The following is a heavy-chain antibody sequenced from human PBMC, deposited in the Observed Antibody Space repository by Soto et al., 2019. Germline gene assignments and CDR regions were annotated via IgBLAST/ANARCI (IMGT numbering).Heavy chain of an antibody. CDR2: IYYSGST. CDR1: GGSIISGDYY. CDR3: ARWWSGSRQGFDP. Sequence: QVQLQESGPGLVTPSQTLSLTCTVSGGSIISGDYYWSWIRQHPGKGLEWIGYIYYSGSTYYNPSLKSRVTISVDTSKNQFSLKLSSVTAADTAVYYCARWWSGSRQGFDPWGQGTLVTVSS. D-gene: IGHD3-3*01. J-gene: IGHJ5*02. V-gene: IGHV4-31*03.